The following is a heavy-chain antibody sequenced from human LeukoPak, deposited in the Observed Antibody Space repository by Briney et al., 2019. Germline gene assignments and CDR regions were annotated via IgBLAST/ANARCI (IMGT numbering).Heavy chain of an antibody. J-gene: IGHJ4*02. D-gene: IGHD1-1*01. V-gene: IGHV3-9*01. CDR2: ISWNSGSI. CDR1: GFTFGDYA. Sequence: GGSLRLSCAASGFTFGDYAMHWVRQAPGKGLEWVSGISWNSGSIGYADSVKGRFTISRDNAKNSLYLQMNSLRAEDTALYYCAKGWYNWNDDLVYDYWGQGTLVTVSS. CDR3: AKGWYNWNDDLVYDY.